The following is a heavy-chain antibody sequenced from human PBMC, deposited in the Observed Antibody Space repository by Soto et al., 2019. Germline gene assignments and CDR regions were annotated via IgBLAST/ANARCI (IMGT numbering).Heavy chain of an antibody. V-gene: IGHV4-39*01. D-gene: IGHD2-15*01. CDR1: GGSISSSSYY. Sequence: PSETLSLTYTVSGGSISSSSYYWGWIRQPPGKGLEWIGSIYYSGSTYYNPSLKSRVTISVDTSKNQFSLKLSSVTAADTAVYYCARVVAAQYYYYGMDVWGQGXTVTVSS. J-gene: IGHJ6*02. CDR3: ARVVAAQYYYYGMDV. CDR2: IYYSGST.